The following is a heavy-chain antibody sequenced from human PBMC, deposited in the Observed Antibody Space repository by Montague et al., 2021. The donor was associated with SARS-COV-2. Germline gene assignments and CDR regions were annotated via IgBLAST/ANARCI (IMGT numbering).Heavy chain of an antibody. V-gene: IGHV4-34*01. Sequence: SETLSLTCAVYGGSFGDDHWSWIRQPPGKGLEWIGEIKQSGSTNXXPSLKSRVTISVDTSKNQFSLKLTSVTAADTAVYFCARGHLSVSMIVVVFTSASYYFDYWGRGAQVTVSS. D-gene: IGHD3-22*01. CDR3: ARGHLSVSMIVVVFTSASYYFDY. CDR2: IKQSGST. J-gene: IGHJ4*02. CDR1: GGSFGDDH.